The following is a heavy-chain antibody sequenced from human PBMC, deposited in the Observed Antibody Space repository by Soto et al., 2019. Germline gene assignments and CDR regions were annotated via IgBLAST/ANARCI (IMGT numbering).Heavy chain of an antibody. V-gene: IGHV4-34*01. CDR1: GGSFSGYY. CDR3: ARGPITTNPRFDP. CDR2: INHSGST. Sequence: LTLTCAVYGGSFSGYYWSWIRQPPGKGLEWIGEINHSGSTNYNPSLKSRVTISVDTSKNQFSLKLSSVTAADTAVYYCARGPITTNPRFDPWGQGTLVTVSS. J-gene: IGHJ5*02. D-gene: IGHD3-22*01.